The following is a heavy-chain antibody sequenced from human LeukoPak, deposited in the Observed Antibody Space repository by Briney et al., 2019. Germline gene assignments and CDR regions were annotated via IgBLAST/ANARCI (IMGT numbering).Heavy chain of an antibody. J-gene: IGHJ4*02. CDR3: AKESGKFDY. CDR1: GLPIADFA. V-gene: IGHV3-43*02. CDR2: ISGDGVST. Sequence: GGSLRLSCVASGLPIADFAMHWVRQAPGKGLEWVSLISGDGVSTSYADSVKGRFSISRDNSKNSLYLEMTSLRTGDAAMYYCAKESGKFDYWGQGTLVAVSS.